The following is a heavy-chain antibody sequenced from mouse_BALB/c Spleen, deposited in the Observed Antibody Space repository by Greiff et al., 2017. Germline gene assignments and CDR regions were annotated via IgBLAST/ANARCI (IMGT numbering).Heavy chain of an antibody. D-gene: IGHD1-1*01. CDR3: ARDEGVRFLYFDY. Sequence: VKLQESGPGLVAPSQSLSITCTVSGFSLTSYGVHWVRQPPGKGLEWLGVIWAGGSTNYNSALMSRLSISKDNSKSQVFLKMNSLQTDDTAMYYCARDEGVRFLYFDYWGQGTTLTVSS. CDR1: GFSLTSYG. V-gene: IGHV2-9*02. J-gene: IGHJ2*01. CDR2: IWAGGST.